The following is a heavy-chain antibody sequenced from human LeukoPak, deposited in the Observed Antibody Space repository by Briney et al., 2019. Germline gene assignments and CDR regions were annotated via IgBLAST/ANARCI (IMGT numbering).Heavy chain of an antibody. CDR2: IYYSGRT. CDR3: AKSDGYGLIDS. D-gene: IGHD2-21*02. CDR1: GGSISSSSLY. V-gene: IGHV4-39*01. J-gene: IGHJ5*01. Sequence: PSETLSLTCTVSGGSISSSSLYWGWIRQPPGKGLEWIGSIYYSGRTYYNPSLKSRVTISIDTSNNQVSLKMSSMTAADTAVYYCAKSDGYGLIDSWGQGTLVTVSS.